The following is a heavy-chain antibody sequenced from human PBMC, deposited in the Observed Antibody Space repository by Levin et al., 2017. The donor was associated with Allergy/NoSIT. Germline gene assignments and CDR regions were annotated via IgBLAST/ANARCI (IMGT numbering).Heavy chain of an antibody. CDR1: GFPFSSYA. D-gene: IGHD1-26*01. Sequence: LSLTCAASGFPFSSYAMHWVRQAPGKGLEWVAVISYDGTNKYYADSVKSRFTISRDNSKNTLYLQMNSLRAEDTAVYYCARDVFGRWELRFDYWGQGTLVTVSS. CDR3: ARDVFGRWELRFDY. V-gene: IGHV3-30-3*01. CDR2: ISYDGTNK. J-gene: IGHJ4*02.